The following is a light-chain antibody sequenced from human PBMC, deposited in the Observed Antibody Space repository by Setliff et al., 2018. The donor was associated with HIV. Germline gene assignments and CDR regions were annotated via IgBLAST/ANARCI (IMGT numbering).Light chain of an antibody. CDR2: GNS. CDR1: SNNIGSYA. V-gene: IGLV1-44*01. Sequence: QSALTQEASVSGTVGQKVTLSCTGNSNNIGSYAVCWYQQISHGAPKTVMFGNSPPSGIPDRFSGSKSGTTASLTISGLQPEDEADYYCSTWGYRVSGQVFGGGTKVTVL. CDR3: STWGYRVSGQV. J-gene: IGLJ3*02.